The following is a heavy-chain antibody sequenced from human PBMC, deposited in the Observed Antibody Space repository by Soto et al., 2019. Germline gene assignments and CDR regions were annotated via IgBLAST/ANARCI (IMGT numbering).Heavy chain of an antibody. D-gene: IGHD6-13*01. CDR2: IYWNDDK. CDR3: AHRYLSSCSYRIDY. V-gene: IGHV2-5*01. J-gene: IGHJ4*02. CDR1: GFSLSTSGVG. Sequence: SGPTLVNPTQTLTLTCTFSGFSLSTSGVGVGWIRQPPGKALEWLALIYWNDDKRYSPSLNSRLTITKDTSKNQVVLTMTNMDPVDTATYCGAHRYLSSCSYRIDYWGQGTLVTVSS.